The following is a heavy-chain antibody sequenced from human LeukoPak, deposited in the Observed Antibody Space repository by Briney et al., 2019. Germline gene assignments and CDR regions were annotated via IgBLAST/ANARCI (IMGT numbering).Heavy chain of an antibody. CDR1: DDSFSSHY. Sequence: SETLSLTCAVSDDSFSSHYWTWIRQPPGKALEWIGYISYIGSINYNPSLKSRVTISIDTSKNQFSLKLSSVTAADTAVYYCARDLVTVTKGFDIWGQGTMVSVSS. CDR2: ISYIGSI. CDR3: ARDLVTVTKGFDI. J-gene: IGHJ3*02. D-gene: IGHD4-17*01. V-gene: IGHV4-59*11.